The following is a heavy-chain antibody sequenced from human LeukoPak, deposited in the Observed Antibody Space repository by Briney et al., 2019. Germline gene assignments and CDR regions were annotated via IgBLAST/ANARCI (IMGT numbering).Heavy chain of an antibody. CDR1: GGSFSGYY. D-gene: IGHD3-16*01. CDR2: INHSGST. Sequence: SSETLSLTCAVYGGSFSGYYWSWIRQPPGKGLEWIGEINHSGSTNYNPSLKSRVTISVDTSKNQFSQKLSSVTAADTAVYYCASLRGSRDYWGQGTLVTVSS. J-gene: IGHJ4*02. CDR3: ASLRGSRDY. V-gene: IGHV4-34*01.